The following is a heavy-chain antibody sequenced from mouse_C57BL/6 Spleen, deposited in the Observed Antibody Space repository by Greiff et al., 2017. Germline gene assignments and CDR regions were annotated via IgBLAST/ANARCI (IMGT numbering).Heavy chain of an antibody. V-gene: IGHV1-64*01. CDR2: IHPNSGST. CDR1: GCTFTSYW. D-gene: IGHD2-5*01. J-gene: IGHJ3*01. CDR3: ARGGSNYWFAY. Sequence: VQLQQPGAELVKPGASVKLSCKASGCTFTSYWMHWVKQRPGQGLEWIGMIHPNSGSTNYNEKFKSKATLTVDKSSSTAYMQLSSLTSEDSAVYYCARGGSNYWFAYWGQGTLVTVSA.